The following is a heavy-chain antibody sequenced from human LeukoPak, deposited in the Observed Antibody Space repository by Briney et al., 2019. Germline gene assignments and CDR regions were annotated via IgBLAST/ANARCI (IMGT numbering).Heavy chain of an antibody. V-gene: IGHV4-34*01. Sequence: SETLSLTCAVYGGSLSGYYWSWLRQPPGKGLEWIGEINHSGSTNYNPSLKSRVTISVDTSKNQFSLKLSSVTAADTAVYYCASSSGRGAFDIWGQGTMVTVSS. CDR1: GGSLSGYY. D-gene: IGHD6-19*01. CDR2: INHSGST. J-gene: IGHJ3*02. CDR3: ASSSGRGAFDI.